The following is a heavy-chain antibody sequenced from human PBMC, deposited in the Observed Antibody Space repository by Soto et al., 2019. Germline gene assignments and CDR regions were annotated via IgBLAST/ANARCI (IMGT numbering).Heavy chain of an antibody. CDR1: GYTFTGYY. CDR2: INPNSGGT. V-gene: IGHV1-2*02. CDR3: ARGVEGGSYNGAFDI. J-gene: IGHJ3*02. Sequence: QVQLVQSGAEVKKPGASVKVSCKASGYTFTGYYMHWVRQAPGQGLEWMGWINPNSGGTNYAQKFQGRVTMTRDTSISTAYMELSRLRSDDTAVYYCARGVEGGSYNGAFDIWGQGTMVTVSS. D-gene: IGHD1-26*01.